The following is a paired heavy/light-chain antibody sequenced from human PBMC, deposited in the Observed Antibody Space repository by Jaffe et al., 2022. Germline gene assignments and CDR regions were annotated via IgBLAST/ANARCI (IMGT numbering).Heavy chain of an antibody. D-gene: IGHD3-10*01. CDR2: IYWDDDK. CDR3: AHGIVYGSGSYYERNAFDI. CDR1: GFSLSTSGVG. Sequence: QITLKESGPTLVKPTQTLTLTCTFSGFSLSTSGVGVGWIRQPPGKALEWLALIYWDDDKRYSPSLKSRLTITKDTSKNQVVLTMTNMDPVDTATYYCAHGIVYGSGSYYERNAFDIWGQGTMVTVSS. J-gene: IGHJ3*02. V-gene: IGHV2-5*02.
Light chain of an antibody. V-gene: IGLV2-8*01. Sequence: QSALTQPPSASGSPGQSVTISCTGTSSDVGGYNYVSWYQQHPGKAPKLMIYEVSKRPSGVPDRFSGSKSGNTASLTVSGLQAEDEADYYCSSYAGSNNVFGTGTKVTVL. CDR2: EVS. J-gene: IGLJ1*01. CDR3: SSYAGSNNV. CDR1: SSDVGGYNY.